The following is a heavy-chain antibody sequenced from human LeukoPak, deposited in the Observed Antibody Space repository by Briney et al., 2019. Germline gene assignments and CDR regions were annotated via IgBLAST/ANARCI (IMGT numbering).Heavy chain of an antibody. D-gene: IGHD1-1*01. CDR3: ARKMKTGDRVGTFDI. Sequence: KTGGSLRLSCAASGFTFSSHNMNWVRQAPKKGLEWVSSIGTDGSYIYYADSVQGRFTISRDNAKNSLYLQMNSLTAEDTAVYYCARKMKTGDRVGTFDIWGQGTMVTVSS. V-gene: IGHV3-21*01. CDR1: GFTFSSHN. CDR2: IGTDGSYI. J-gene: IGHJ3*02.